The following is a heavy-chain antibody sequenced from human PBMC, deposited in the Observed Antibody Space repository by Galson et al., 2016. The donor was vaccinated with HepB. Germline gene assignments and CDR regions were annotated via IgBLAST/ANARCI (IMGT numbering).Heavy chain of an antibody. CDR3: ARAHVVLVPANSQYNYCGLDV. J-gene: IGHJ6*02. Sequence: SETLSLTCAVSGGSINSTNWWSWVRQSPGKELEWIGEIYQSGSTYYNPSLKSRVTISVDKSKNQFSLRLNSVTAADTAVYYCARAHVVLVPANSQYNYCGLDVWGQGTTVTVSS. D-gene: IGHD2-2*01. CDR1: GGSINSTNW. V-gene: IGHV4-4*02. CDR2: IYQSGST.